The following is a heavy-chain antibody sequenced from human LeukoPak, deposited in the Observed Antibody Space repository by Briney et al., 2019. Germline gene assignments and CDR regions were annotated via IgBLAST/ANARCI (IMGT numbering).Heavy chain of an antibody. Sequence: GASVKVSSKAAVYTFSRSGVSWVRQAPGQGLEWMGWISGYNGNTKSAQMVQGRVTMTTDTSTSTAYMELRSLRSDDTAVYYCARATYCSSTSCYIRNGASDIWGQGTMVTVSS. CDR1: VYTFSRSG. V-gene: IGHV1-18*01. CDR2: ISGYNGNT. CDR3: ARATYCSSTSCYIRNGASDI. D-gene: IGHD2-2*02. J-gene: IGHJ3*02.